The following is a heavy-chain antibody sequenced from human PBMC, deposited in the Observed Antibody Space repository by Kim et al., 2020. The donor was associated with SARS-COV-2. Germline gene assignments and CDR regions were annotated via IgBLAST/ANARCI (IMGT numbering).Heavy chain of an antibody. CDR3: ARDLPVYYDSSGYYYYFDY. Sequence: GGSLRLSCAASGFTFSSYSMNWVRQAPGKGLEWVAYISSSSSTIYYADSVKGRFTISRDNAKNSLYLQMNSLRDEDTAVYYCARDLPVYYDSSGYYYYFDYWGQGTLVTVSA. D-gene: IGHD3-22*01. CDR2: ISSSSSTI. V-gene: IGHV3-48*02. J-gene: IGHJ4*02. CDR1: GFTFSSYS.